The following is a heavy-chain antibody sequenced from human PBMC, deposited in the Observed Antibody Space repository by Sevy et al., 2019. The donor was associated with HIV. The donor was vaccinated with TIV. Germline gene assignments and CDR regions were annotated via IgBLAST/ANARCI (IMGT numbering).Heavy chain of an antibody. CDR2: ISSSSSTI. D-gene: IGHD3-22*01. J-gene: IGHJ3*02. CDR3: ARGDNYYDSSGYYYDDAFDI. Sequence: GGSLRLSCAASGFTFSSYSMNWVRQAPGKGLEWVSYISSSSSTIYYADSLKGRFTIPRDNAKKSVDLQMNSLRDEDTAVCYCARGDNYYDSSGYYYDDAFDIGGQGTIVTVS. CDR1: GFTFSSYS. V-gene: IGHV3-48*02.